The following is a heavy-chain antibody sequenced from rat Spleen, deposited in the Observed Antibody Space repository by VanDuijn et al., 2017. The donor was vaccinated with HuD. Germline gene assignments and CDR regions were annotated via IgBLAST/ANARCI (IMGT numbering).Heavy chain of an antibody. D-gene: IGHD1-4*01. Sequence: EVQLVESGGASVQPGGSMRLSCAASGFTFSNYVMHWIRQAPTKGLEWVASISPSGGSTYYRDSVKGRFTISRDNAKNTLYLQMGSLRSEDTATYYCASHGTRISRFAYWGQGTLVTVSS. CDR3: ASHGTRISRFAY. V-gene: IGHV5-19*01. J-gene: IGHJ3*01. CDR1: GFTFSNYV. CDR2: ISPSGGST.